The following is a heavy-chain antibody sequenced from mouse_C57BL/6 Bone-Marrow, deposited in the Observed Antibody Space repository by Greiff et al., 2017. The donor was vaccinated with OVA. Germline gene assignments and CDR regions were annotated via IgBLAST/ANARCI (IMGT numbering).Heavy chain of an antibody. Sequence: VKVVESGPELVKPGASVKISCKASGYTFTDYYINWVKQRPGQGLEWIGWIFPGSGSTYYNEKFKGKATLTVDKSSSTAYMLLSSLTSEDSAVYFCARLITTVVAYWYFDVWGTGTTVTVSS. V-gene: IGHV1-75*01. J-gene: IGHJ1*03. D-gene: IGHD1-1*01. CDR3: ARLITTVVAYWYFDV. CDR1: GYTFTDYY. CDR2: IFPGSGST.